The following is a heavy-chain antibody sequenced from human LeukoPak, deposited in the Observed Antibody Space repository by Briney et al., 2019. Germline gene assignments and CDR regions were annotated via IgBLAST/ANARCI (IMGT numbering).Heavy chain of an antibody. Sequence: PSQTLSLTCTVSGGSISRGAYYWSWIRQPPGKGLEWIGYIYYSGNTKYNPSLKSRVTISVDTSKNQFSLKLSSVTAADTAMYYCARDYNPNWGSAFDIWGQGTMVTVSS. V-gene: IGHV4-61*08. CDR1: GGSISRGAYY. CDR3: ARDYNPNWGSAFDI. D-gene: IGHD7-27*01. J-gene: IGHJ3*02. CDR2: IYYSGNT.